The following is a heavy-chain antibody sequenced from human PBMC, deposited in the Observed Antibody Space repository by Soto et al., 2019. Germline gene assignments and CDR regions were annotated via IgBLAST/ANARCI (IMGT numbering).Heavy chain of an antibody. CDR3: AKGPTVFGAVISFDYYYGMYV. Sequence: PGWSLRLSCTASGFTFSTSAMSWVRQAPGRGLEWVSGISGSGAGTYYADSVKGRFTISRDNSKNTLYLQMSGLRAEDAAVYYCAKGPTVFGAVISFDYYYGMYVWGQGTPVTVSS. J-gene: IGHJ6*02. V-gene: IGHV3-23*01. CDR2: ISGSGAGT. CDR1: GFTFSTSA. D-gene: IGHD3-3*01.